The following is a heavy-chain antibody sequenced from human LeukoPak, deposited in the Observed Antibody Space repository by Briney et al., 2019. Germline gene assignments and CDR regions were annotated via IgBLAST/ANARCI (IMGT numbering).Heavy chain of an antibody. Sequence: PGGSLRLSCAASGFTFSSCGMSWVRQAPGKGLEWVSGISGSGGSTFHADSVKGRFTISRDNSKNTVFLQLSSLSAEDTAIYHCAKASILAAASIRGYDYWGQGTVVTVSS. D-gene: IGHD3-3*02. CDR3: AKASILAAASIRGYDY. V-gene: IGHV3-23*01. CDR1: GFTFSSCG. CDR2: ISGSGGST. J-gene: IGHJ4*02.